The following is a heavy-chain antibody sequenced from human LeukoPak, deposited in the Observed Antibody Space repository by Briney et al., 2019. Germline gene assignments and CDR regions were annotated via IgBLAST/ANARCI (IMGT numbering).Heavy chain of an antibody. V-gene: IGHV3-21*01. CDR2: ISSSSSYI. J-gene: IGHJ5*02. CDR1: GLTFRSYA. D-gene: IGHD6-19*01. CDR3: ASQQKIEGYSSGWYSYTPYWFDP. Sequence: PGGSLRLSCAASGLTFRSYAMNWVRQAPGKELEWVSSISSSSSYIYYAHSVKGRFTISRDNAKNSLYLQINSLRAEDTAVYYCASQQKIEGYSSGWYSYTPYWFDPWGQGTLVTVSS.